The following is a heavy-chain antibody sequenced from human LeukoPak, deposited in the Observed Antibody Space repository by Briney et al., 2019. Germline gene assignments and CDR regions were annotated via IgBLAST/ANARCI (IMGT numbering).Heavy chain of an antibody. CDR2: ISGSGGST. Sequence: GGSLRLSCAASGFTFSNYAMSWVRQAPGKGLEWVSTISGSGGSTYYADSVKGRFTISRDNSKNTLYLQMNSLRAEDTAVYYCAKAYSSGWYFFDYWGQGTLVTVSS. J-gene: IGHJ4*02. V-gene: IGHV3-23*01. D-gene: IGHD6-13*01. CDR1: GFTFSNYA. CDR3: AKAYSSGWYFFDY.